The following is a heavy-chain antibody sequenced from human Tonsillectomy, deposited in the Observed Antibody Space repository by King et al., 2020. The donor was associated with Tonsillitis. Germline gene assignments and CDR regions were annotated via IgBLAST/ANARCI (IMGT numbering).Heavy chain of an antibody. CDR2: IKSKTDGGTT. CDR1: GFTFSNAW. J-gene: IGHJ4*02. CDR3: TTADDTYYYDSSGYYSFDY. Sequence: AQLVQSGGGLVKPGGSLRLSCAASGFTFSNAWMNWVRQAPGKGLEWVGRIKSKTDGGTTDYAEPVKGRFTISRDDSKNTLYLQMNSLKTEDTAVYYCTTADDTYYYDSSGYYSFDYWGQGTLVTVSS. V-gene: IGHV3-15*07. D-gene: IGHD3-22*01.